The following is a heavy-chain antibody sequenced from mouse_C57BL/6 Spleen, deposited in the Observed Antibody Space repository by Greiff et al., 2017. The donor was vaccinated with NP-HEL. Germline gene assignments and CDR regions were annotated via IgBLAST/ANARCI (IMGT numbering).Heavy chain of an antibody. J-gene: IGHJ1*03. D-gene: IGHD2-3*01. CDR2: INPNNGGT. CDR1: GYTFTDYN. Sequence: EVQLQQSGPELVKPGASVKIPCKASGYTFTDYNMDWVKQSHGKSLEWIGDINPNNGGTTYNQKLKGKATLTVDKSSSTAYMELRSLTSEDTAVYYCAREDFYDGRYWYFDVWGTGTTVTVSS. CDR3: AREDFYDGRYWYFDV. V-gene: IGHV1-18*01.